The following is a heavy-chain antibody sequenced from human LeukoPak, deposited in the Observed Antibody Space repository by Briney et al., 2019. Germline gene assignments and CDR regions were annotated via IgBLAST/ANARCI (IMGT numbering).Heavy chain of an antibody. CDR2: ISYDGSNK. V-gene: IGHV3-30*04. Sequence: GGSLRLSCAASGFTFSSYAMPWVRQAPGKGLEWVAVISYDGSNKYYADSVKGRFTISRDNSKNTLYLQMNSLRAEDTAVYYCARDHLKADTAMVRFAFDYWGQGTLVTVSS. CDR1: GFTFSSYA. J-gene: IGHJ4*02. D-gene: IGHD5-18*01. CDR3: ARDHLKADTAMVRFAFDY.